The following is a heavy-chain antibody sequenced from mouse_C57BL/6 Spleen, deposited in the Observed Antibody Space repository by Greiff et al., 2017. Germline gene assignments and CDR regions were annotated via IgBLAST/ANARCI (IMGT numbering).Heavy chain of an antibody. CDR3: ARAQATCPWFAY. V-gene: IGHV1-55*01. Sequence: QVQLQQPGAELVKPGASVKLSCKASGYTFTSYWINWVKQRPGQGLEWIGVLHPASGSTNYNEKFKSKATLTVDTSSSTAYLQLSSLTSEDSAVYYGARAQATCPWFAYWGQGTLVTVSA. CDR2: LHPASGST. J-gene: IGHJ3*01. D-gene: IGHD3-2*02. CDR1: GYTFTSYW.